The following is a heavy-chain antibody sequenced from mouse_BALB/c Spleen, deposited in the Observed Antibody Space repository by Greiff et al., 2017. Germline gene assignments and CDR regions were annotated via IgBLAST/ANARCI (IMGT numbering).Heavy chain of an antibody. V-gene: IGHV1-14*01. CDR1: GYTFTSYV. J-gene: IGHJ3*01. CDR2: INPYNDGT. Sequence: LVESGPELVKPGASVKMSCKASGYTFTSYVMHWVKQKPGQGLEWIGYINPYNDGTKYNEKFKGKATLTSDKSSSTAYMELSSLTSEDSAVYYCAREESVYYGNFWFAYWGQGTLVTVSA. D-gene: IGHD2-1*01. CDR3: AREESVYYGNFWFAY.